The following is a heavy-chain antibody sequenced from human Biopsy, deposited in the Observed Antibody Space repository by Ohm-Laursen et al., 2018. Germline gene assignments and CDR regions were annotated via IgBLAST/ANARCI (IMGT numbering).Heavy chain of an antibody. Sequence: SLRLSCAASGFTFSVNVMTWVRQAPGKGLEWVSGITGSGATTYYADSVQGRSTISRDNSKNTLYLQMNNLRAEDTAVYFCTKPYPVVRGVQRTDYWGQGTLVTVSS. CDR3: TKPYPVVRGVQRTDY. J-gene: IGHJ4*02. D-gene: IGHD3-10*01. CDR2: ITGSGATT. CDR1: GFTFSVNV. V-gene: IGHV3-23*01.